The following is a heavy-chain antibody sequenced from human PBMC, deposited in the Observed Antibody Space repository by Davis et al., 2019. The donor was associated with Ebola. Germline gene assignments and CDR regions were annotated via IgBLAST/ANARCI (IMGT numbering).Heavy chain of an antibody. V-gene: IGHV3-30*03. CDR3: TRGNWNYPN. CDR2: ISFDGANK. D-gene: IGHD1-7*01. Sequence: GGSLRLSCAASGFTFNQYAMHWVRQAPGKGLEWVALISFDGANKEYADSVKGRFTISRDNGENTLFLQMNSLRAEDSAMYYCTRGNWNYPNWGQGTLVTVSS. J-gene: IGHJ4*02. CDR1: GFTFNQYA.